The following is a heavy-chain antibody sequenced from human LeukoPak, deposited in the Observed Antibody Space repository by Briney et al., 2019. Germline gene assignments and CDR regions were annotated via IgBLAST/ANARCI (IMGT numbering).Heavy chain of an antibody. D-gene: IGHD2-2*02. V-gene: IGHV4-59*01. J-gene: IGHJ6*03. CDR2: IYYSGST. Sequence: SETLSLTCTVSGGSISSYYWSWIRQPPGKGLEWIGYIYYSGSTNYNPSLKSRVTISVDTSKNQFSLKLSSVTAADTAVYYCVGRLVPAAIHTLYSSSPGDPYYYYYYMDVWGKGTTVTVSS. CDR1: GGSISSYY. CDR3: VGRLVPAAIHTLYSSSPGDPYYYYYYMDV.